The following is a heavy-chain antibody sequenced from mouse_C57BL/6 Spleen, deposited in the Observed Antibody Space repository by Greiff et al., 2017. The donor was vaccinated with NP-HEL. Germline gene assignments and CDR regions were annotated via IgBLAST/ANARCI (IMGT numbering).Heavy chain of an antibody. CDR1: GFTFSSYG. Sequence: VQLKQSGGDLVKPGGSLKLSCAASGFTFSSYGMSWVRQTPDKRLEWVATISSGGSYTYYPDSVKGRFTISRDNAKNTLYLQMSSLKSEDTAMYYCASDYYGSSYGFAYWGQGTLVTVSA. J-gene: IGHJ3*01. CDR3: ASDYYGSSYGFAY. D-gene: IGHD1-1*01. CDR2: ISSGGSYT. V-gene: IGHV5-6*01.